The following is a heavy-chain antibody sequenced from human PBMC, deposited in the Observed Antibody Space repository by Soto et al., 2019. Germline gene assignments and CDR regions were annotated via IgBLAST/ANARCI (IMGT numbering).Heavy chain of an antibody. V-gene: IGHV4-59*08. J-gene: IGHJ4*02. D-gene: IGHD3-3*01. CDR1: DGNMSSYD. Sequence: SEPLPLTSTVSDGNMSSYDWSWIRQTQGKGLEWIGYIYYSGSTNYNPSLKSRVTISVDTSKNQFSLKLSSVTAADTAVYYCARHASIWYDFWSGYFLDYWXQGTLVTVSS. CDR2: IYYSGST. CDR3: ARHASIWYDFWSGYFLDY.